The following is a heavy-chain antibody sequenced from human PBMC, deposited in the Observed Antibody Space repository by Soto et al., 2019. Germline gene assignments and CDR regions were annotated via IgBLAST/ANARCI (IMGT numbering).Heavy chain of an antibody. CDR3: AGGNTYAHDY. Sequence: PGGSLRLSCAASGFTFSSYWMHWVRQAPGKGLVWVSRINSDGSTTNYADSVKGRFTVSRDNAKNTVYLQMNSLRAEDTAVYYCAGGNTYAHDYWGQGTLVTVSS. V-gene: IGHV3-74*01. D-gene: IGHD2-2*02. CDR1: GFTFSSYW. CDR2: INSDGSTT. J-gene: IGHJ4*02.